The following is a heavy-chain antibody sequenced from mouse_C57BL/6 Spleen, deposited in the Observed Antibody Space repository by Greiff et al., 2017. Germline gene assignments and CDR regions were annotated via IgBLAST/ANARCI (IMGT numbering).Heavy chain of an antibody. D-gene: IGHD1-1*01. V-gene: IGHV1-69*01. CDR2: IDPSDSYT. Sequence: QVQLKESGAELVMPGASVKLSCKASGYTFTSYWMHWVKQRPGQGLEWIGEIDPSDSYTNYNQKFKGKSTLTVDKSSSTAYMQLSSLTSEDSAVYYCASYWPWFAYWGQGTLVTVSA. CDR3: ASYWPWFAY. CDR1: GYTFTSYW. J-gene: IGHJ3*01.